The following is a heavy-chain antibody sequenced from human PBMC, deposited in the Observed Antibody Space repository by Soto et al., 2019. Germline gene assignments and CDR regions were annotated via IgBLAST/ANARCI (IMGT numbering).Heavy chain of an antibody. CDR2: IYHSGVT. V-gene: IGHV4-4*02. CDR1: GASISSSNW. J-gene: IGHJ4*02. D-gene: IGHD3-10*01. Sequence: QVQLQESGPGLVKPSGTLSLTCAVSGASISSSNWWCWVRQPPGKGLQWIGEIYHSGVTNYNPSRMSRVTISVYKSKNQFSLKLSSVTAADTVVYYCAGDGDVNAHGEYFDYWGQGTLVTVSS. CDR3: AGDGDVNAHGEYFDY.